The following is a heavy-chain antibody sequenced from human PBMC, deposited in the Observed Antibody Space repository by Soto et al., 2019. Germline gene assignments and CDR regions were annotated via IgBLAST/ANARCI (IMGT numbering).Heavy chain of an antibody. D-gene: IGHD2-15*01. Sequence: GASVKVSCKASGYTFTSYYMHWLRQAPGQGLEWMGIINPSGGSTSYAQKFQGRVTMTRDTSTSTVYMELSSLRSEDTAVYYCARGAGCSGGSCYYRGGYFDYWGQGTLVTVSS. J-gene: IGHJ4*02. V-gene: IGHV1-46*01. CDR3: ARGAGCSGGSCYYRGGYFDY. CDR1: GYTFTSYY. CDR2: INPSGGST.